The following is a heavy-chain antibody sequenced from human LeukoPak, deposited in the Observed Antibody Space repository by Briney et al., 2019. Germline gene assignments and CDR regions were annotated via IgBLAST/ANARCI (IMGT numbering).Heavy chain of an antibody. CDR3: ARAEPKSYNWNYGDY. CDR2: INPNSGGT. J-gene: IGHJ4*02. CDR1: GYTFTGYY. Sequence: ASVKVSCKASGYTFTGYYMHWVRQAPGQGLEWMGRINPNSGGTSYAQKFQGRVTMTRDTSISTAYMELSRLRSDDTAVYYCARAEPKSYNWNYGDYWGQGTLVTVSS. V-gene: IGHV1-2*06. D-gene: IGHD1-20*01.